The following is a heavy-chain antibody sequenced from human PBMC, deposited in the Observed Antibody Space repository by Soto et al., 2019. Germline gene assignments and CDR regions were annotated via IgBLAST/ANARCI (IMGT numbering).Heavy chain of an antibody. CDR2: IHSGGSRI. CDR3: ARDGSTVTTNYHYAMDV. D-gene: IGHD4-17*01. CDR1: GFTFSALH. Sequence: VGSKLVSSGASGFTFSALHVHWVLTAKGKGLEWVSYIHSGGSRIYYADSVKGRFTISRDNGKNPLYLQMNSLRAEDTAVYYCARDGSTVTTNYHYAMDVCGQGTTVTVSS. J-gene: IGHJ6*02. V-gene: IGHV3-48*03.